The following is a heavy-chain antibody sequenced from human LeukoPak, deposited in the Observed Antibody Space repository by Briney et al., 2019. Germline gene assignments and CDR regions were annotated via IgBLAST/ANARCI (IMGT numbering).Heavy chain of an antibody. V-gene: IGHV1-2*02. CDR1: GYTFTGYY. D-gene: IGHD3-22*01. CDR3: ARVGNDYYDSSGNLTLDY. J-gene: IGHJ4*02. Sequence: ASVKVSCKASGYTFTGYYMHWVRQAPGQGLEWMGWINPNSGGTNYAQKLQGRVTMTTDTSTSTAYMELRSLRSDDTAVYYCARVGNDYYDSSGNLTLDYWGQGTLVTVSS. CDR2: INPNSGGT.